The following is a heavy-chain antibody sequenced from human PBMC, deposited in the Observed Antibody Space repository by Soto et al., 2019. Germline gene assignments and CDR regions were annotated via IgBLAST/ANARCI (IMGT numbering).Heavy chain of an antibody. Sequence: SGPTLVNPTQTLTLTCTFSGFSLSTSGMCVSWIRQPPGKALEWLAFIDWDDDKYYSTSLKTRLTISKETSKNQVVLTMTNMDPLDTATYYCARGSDYYGSSYDYWGHGTMVPVSS. CDR2: IDWDDDK. D-gene: IGHD3-10*01. CDR1: GFSLSTSGMC. V-gene: IGHV2-70*01. CDR3: ARGSDYYGSSYDY. J-gene: IGHJ4*01.